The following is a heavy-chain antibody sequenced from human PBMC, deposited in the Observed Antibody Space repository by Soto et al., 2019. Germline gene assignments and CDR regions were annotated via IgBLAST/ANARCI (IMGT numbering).Heavy chain of an antibody. J-gene: IGHJ4*02. CDR3: VSAHYYDSSGYNQ. V-gene: IGHV4-30-4*01. Sequence: TLSLTCTVSGGSISSGDYYWSWIRQPPGKGLEWIGYIYYSGSTYYNPSLKSRVTISVDTSKNQFSLKLSSVTAADTAVYYCVSAHYYDSSGYNQWGQGTLVTSPQ. D-gene: IGHD3-22*01. CDR2: IYYSGST. CDR1: GGSISSGDYY.